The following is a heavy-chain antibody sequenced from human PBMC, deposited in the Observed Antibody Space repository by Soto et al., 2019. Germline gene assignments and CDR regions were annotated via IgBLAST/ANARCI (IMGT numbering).Heavy chain of an antibody. CDR2: IRSKANSYAT. CDR3: TRQGERRYYYGSGPALDY. Sequence: GGSLRLSCAASGFTFSGSAMHWVRQASGKGLEWVGRIRSKANSYATAYAASVKGRFTISRDDSKNTAYLQMNSLKTEDTAVYYCTRQGERRYYYGSGPALDYWGQGTLVTVSS. V-gene: IGHV3-73*01. D-gene: IGHD3-10*01. CDR1: GFTFSGSA. J-gene: IGHJ4*02.